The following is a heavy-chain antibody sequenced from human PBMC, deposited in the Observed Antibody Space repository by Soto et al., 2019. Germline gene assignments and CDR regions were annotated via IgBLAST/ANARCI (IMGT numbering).Heavy chain of an antibody. D-gene: IGHD3-10*01. CDR3: AKDRVYYYYYYGMDV. CDR2: ISHDGNEK. J-gene: IGHJ6*02. V-gene: IGHV3-30*18. CDR1: GFIFDSYG. Sequence: QVQLVESGGGVVQPGRSLRLSCAASGFIFDSYGMHWVRQAPGKGLEWVAMISHDGNEKYYVDSVKGRFTVSRDNSKNTLTLEMYSLRTEDTAVYYCAKDRVYYYYYYGMDVWGQGTTVTVSS.